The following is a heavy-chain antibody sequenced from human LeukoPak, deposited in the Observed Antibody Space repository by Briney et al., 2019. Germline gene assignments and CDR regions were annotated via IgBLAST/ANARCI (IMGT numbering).Heavy chain of an antibody. D-gene: IGHD3-3*01. Sequence: GGSLRLSCAASGFTFSSYGMNWVRQAPGKGLEWVSSISSSSSYIYYADSVKGRFTISRDNAKNSLYLQMNSLRAEDTAVYYCARIYDFWSGYFDWYFDLWGRGTLVTVSS. V-gene: IGHV3-21*01. CDR1: GFTFSSYG. J-gene: IGHJ2*01. CDR3: ARIYDFWSGYFDWYFDL. CDR2: ISSSSSYI.